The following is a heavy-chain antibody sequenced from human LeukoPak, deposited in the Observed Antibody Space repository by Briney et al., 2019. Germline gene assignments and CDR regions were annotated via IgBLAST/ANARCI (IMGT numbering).Heavy chain of an antibody. CDR3: AKEWFFQSGSYWGDYFDY. J-gene: IGHJ4*02. CDR2: IRYDGSNK. CDR1: GFTFSSYG. Sequence: GGSLRLSCAASGFTFSSYGMHWVRQAPGKGLEWVAFIRYDGSNKYYADSVKGRFTISRDNSKNTLYLQMNSLRAEDTAVYYCAKEWFFQSGSYWGDYFDYWGQGTLVTVSS. D-gene: IGHD1-26*01. V-gene: IGHV3-30*02.